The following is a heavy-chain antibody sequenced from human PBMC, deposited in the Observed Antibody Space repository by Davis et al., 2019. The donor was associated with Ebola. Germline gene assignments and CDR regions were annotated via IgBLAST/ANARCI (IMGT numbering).Heavy chain of an antibody. V-gene: IGHV1-46*01. J-gene: IGHJ3*02. CDR1: GYTFTTYY. CDR3: ARMCSGGSCYNDAFDM. Sequence: AASVTVPCMASGYTFTTYYMHWVRQAPAQGLEWMGIINPSGGRKSYAQKFQGRVTMTRDTSTSTVYMELTSLRSEDTAVYYCARMCSGGSCYNDAFDMWGQGTMVTVSS. D-gene: IGHD2-15*01. CDR2: INPSGGRK.